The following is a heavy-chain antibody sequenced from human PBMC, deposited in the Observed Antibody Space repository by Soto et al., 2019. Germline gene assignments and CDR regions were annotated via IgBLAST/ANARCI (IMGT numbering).Heavy chain of an antibody. Sequence: GGSLRLSCPVSGVSLFSYAMSWVRHAPGKGLEWVSTISGSGGHTYYADSVKGRFVVSRDNDKNTVYLHMSSLTGEDTAVYFCAKIEMGWFAHWGQGTQVTVSS. V-gene: IGHV3-23*01. D-gene: IGHD2-8*01. CDR2: ISGSGGHT. CDR1: GVSLFSYA. CDR3: AKIEMGWFAH. J-gene: IGHJ5*02.